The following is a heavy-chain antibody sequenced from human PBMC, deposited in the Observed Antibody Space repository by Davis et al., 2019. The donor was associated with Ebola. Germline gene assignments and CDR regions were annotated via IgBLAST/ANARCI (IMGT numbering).Heavy chain of an antibody. Sequence: GESLKISCAASGFTFSSYSMNWVRQAPGKGLEWVSAISGSGGSTYYADSVKGRFTISRDNSKNTLYLQMNSLRAEDTAVYYCARDWAAGTDRYYYYGMDVWGQGTTVTVSS. CDR2: ISGSGGST. CDR3: ARDWAAGTDRYYYYGMDV. CDR1: GFTFSSYS. J-gene: IGHJ6*02. D-gene: IGHD6-13*01. V-gene: IGHV3-23*01.